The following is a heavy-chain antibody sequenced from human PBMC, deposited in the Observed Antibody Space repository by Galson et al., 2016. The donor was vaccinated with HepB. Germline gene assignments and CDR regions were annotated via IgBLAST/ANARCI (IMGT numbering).Heavy chain of an antibody. D-gene: IGHD6-19*01. Sequence: SVKVSCTASGGTFNNYAFSWVRQAPGQGLEWMGGIIPIFGTADYAQKFQGRVTISADATTSTAYMELRSLRFEDTAVYFCPRRSKTAGWYGGGNHNYGLDIWGQGTTVTVSS. V-gene: IGHV1-69*13. CDR2: IIPIFGTA. CDR1: GGTFNNYA. J-gene: IGHJ6*02. CDR3: PRRSKTAGWYGGGNHNYGLDI.